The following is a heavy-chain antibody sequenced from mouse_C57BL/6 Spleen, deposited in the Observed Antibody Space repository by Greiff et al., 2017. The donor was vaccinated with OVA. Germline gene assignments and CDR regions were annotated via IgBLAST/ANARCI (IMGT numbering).Heavy chain of an antibody. CDR3: ARWSAQALYAMDY. Sequence: VQLQQSGAELARPGASVKLSCKASGYTFTSYGISWVKQRTGQGLEWIGEIYPRSGNTYYNEKFKGKATLTADKSSSTAYMELRTLTYEDSAVYFCARWSAQALYAMDYWGQGTSVTVSS. V-gene: IGHV1-81*01. D-gene: IGHD3-2*02. J-gene: IGHJ4*01. CDR2: IYPRSGNT. CDR1: GYTFTSYG.